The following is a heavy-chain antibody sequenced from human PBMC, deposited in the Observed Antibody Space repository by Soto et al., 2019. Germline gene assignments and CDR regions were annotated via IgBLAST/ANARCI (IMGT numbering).Heavy chain of an antibody. CDR3: AKDRERDAWYEDY. J-gene: IGHJ4*02. CDR2: INGSDGST. Sequence: LRLSCVAYGFSFSSYDMSWVRQAPGRGLAWVSVINGSDGSTYYADSVKGRFTISRDNYKNTLYLQMNRLRAEDRAVYYCAKDRERDAWYEDYWGQGTLVTGSS. D-gene: IGHD6-13*01. V-gene: IGHV3-23*01. CDR1: GFSFSSYD.